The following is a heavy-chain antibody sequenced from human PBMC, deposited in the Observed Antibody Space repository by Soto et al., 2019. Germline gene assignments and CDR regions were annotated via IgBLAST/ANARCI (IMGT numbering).Heavy chain of an antibody. V-gene: IGHV1-2*04. J-gene: IGHJ6*02. Sequence: ASVKVSCKASGYTFTGYYMHWVRQAPGQGLEWMGWINPNSGGTNYAQKFQGWVTMTRDKSISTAYMELSRLRSDDTAVYYCARDLGIAARPSYYYYGMDVWGQGTTVTVSS. CDR1: GYTFTGYY. CDR3: ARDLGIAARPSYYYYGMDV. D-gene: IGHD6-6*01. CDR2: INPNSGGT.